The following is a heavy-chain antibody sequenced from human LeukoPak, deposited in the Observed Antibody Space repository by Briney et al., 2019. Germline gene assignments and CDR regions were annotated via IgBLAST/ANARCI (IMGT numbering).Heavy chain of an antibody. Sequence: PSGTLSLTCTVSGYSISSHSYWGWIRRPPGKGLEWIGSVYHSGNTYYNPSLQSRVTISVDTSKNQFSLKLSSVTAADTAVYYCSRDRELSYSDGSGYWYFDLWGRGTLVTVSS. CDR2: VYHSGNT. J-gene: IGHJ2*01. CDR3: SRDRELSYSDGSGYWYFDL. V-gene: IGHV4-38-2*02. D-gene: IGHD3-22*01. CDR1: GYSISSHSY.